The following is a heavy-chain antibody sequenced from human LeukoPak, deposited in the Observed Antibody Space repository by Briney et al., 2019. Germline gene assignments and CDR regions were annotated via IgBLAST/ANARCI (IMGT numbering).Heavy chain of an antibody. V-gene: IGHV4-34*01. CDR3: ARAPGFDY. Sequence: SETLSLTCAVYGGSFSGYYWSWIRQPPGKGLDWIGEINHSGSTNYNPSLKSRVTISVDTSKNQFSLKLSSVTAADTAVYYCARAPGFDYWGQGTLVTVSS. CDR1: GGSFSGYY. J-gene: IGHJ4*02. CDR2: INHSGST.